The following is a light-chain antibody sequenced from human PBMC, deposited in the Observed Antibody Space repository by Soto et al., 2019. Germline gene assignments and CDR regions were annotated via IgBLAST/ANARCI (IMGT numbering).Light chain of an antibody. CDR1: QGISSY. Sequence: DIQLTQSPSSLSASVGNIFTITCRASQGISSYLAWYQQKPGKAPKLLIFDVSSLESGVPSRLRGSGYGTELTITISSLKNDDFETYYCQQYNTYWKMFGQGTKVDIK. CDR3: QQYNTYWKM. J-gene: IGKJ1*01. V-gene: IGKV1-5*01. CDR2: DVS.